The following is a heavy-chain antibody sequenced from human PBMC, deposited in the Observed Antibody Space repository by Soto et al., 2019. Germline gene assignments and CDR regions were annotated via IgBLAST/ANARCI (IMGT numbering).Heavy chain of an antibody. D-gene: IGHD5-18*01. CDR3: ARAYTYDFDY. CDR2: VFWNDDK. V-gene: IGHV2-5*01. CDR1: GFSFGVSGVG. J-gene: IGHJ4*02. Sequence: SGPTLVNPTQTLTLTCTFSGFSFGVSGVGVGWIRQPPGRALEWLGLVFWNDDKRYSPSLESRLALTKDTSNNQVVLTVTNLDPGDTATYYCARAYTYDFDYWGQGTLVTVSS.